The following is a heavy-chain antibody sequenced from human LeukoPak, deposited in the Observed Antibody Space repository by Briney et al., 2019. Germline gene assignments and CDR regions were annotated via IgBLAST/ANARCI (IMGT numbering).Heavy chain of an antibody. D-gene: IGHD2-2*01. Sequence: GGSLRLSCAASGFTFSSYWMSWVRQAPGKRLERVANIKQDGSEKYYVDSVKGRFTISRDNAKNSLYLQMNSLRAEDTAVYYCARHPTASYCSSTSCYHGNWFDPWGQGTLVTVSS. CDR3: ARHPTASYCSSTSCYHGNWFDP. V-gene: IGHV3-7*01. CDR1: GFTFSSYW. J-gene: IGHJ5*02. CDR2: IKQDGSEK.